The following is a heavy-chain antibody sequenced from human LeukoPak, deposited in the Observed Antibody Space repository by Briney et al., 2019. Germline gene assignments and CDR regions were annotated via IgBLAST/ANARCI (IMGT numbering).Heavy chain of an antibody. CDR1: GYSFSTNM. V-gene: IGHV3-7*01. Sequence: GGSLRLSCVVSGYSFSTNMMTWVRQAPGKGLEWVATILPGGKESYRVDSVKGRFTISRDNAKNSLFMQMNSLRVDDTAVYYCMSAHGYWGQGTLVTVSS. CDR2: ILPGGKES. J-gene: IGHJ4*02. CDR3: MSAHGY.